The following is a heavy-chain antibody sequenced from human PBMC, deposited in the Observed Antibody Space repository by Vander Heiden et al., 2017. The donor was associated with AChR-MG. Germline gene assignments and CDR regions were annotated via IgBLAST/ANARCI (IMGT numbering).Heavy chain of an antibody. CDR3: AKGDYYDFWTGGTGMDV. J-gene: IGHJ6*03. V-gene: IGHV3-23*01. Sequence: EVQLLESGGGLVQPGGSLRLSCAASGFTFSSYAMSWVRQAPGKGLEWVSGISGGGGSIYYADSVKGRFTISRDNSKNTLYLQMNSLRAEDTAVYSCAKGDYYDFWTGGTGMDVWGKGTTVTLSS. CDR1: GFTFSSYA. CDR2: ISGGGGSI. D-gene: IGHD3-3*01.